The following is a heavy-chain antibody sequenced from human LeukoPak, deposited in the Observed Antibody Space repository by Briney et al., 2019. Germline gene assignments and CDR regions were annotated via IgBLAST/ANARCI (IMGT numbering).Heavy chain of an antibody. CDR2: ISYDGSNK. J-gene: IGHJ6*02. CDR3: AKDRSVHYYDSSGYYRPVFYYYGMDA. CDR1: GFTFSSYG. D-gene: IGHD3-22*01. Sequence: GGSLRLSCAASGFTFSSYGMHWVRQAPGKGLEWVAVISYDGSNKYYADSVKGRFTISRDNSKNTLYLQMNSLRAEDTAVYYCAKDRSVHYYDSSGYYRPVFYYYGMDAWGQGTTVTVSS. V-gene: IGHV3-30*18.